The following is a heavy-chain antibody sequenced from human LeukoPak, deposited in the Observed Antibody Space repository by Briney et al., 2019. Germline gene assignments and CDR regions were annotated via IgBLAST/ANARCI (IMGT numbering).Heavy chain of an antibody. CDR3: AKDASLHIYYSDMYV. J-gene: IGHJ6*03. CDR2: IYIDGST. V-gene: IGHV3-53*01. Sequence: GGSLRLSCAASGVTVSSNYMSWVCQGPGEGLEWVSVIYIDGSTYYADSAKGRVTISRENSKNTTHLQMNSMRAEDTAGYCCAKDASLHIYYSDMYVWGKETTVTVS. CDR1: GVTVSSNY. D-gene: IGHD5-24*01.